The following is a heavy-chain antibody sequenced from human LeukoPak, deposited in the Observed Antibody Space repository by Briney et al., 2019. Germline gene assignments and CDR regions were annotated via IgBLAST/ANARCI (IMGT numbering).Heavy chain of an antibody. CDR3: AREGEGGSYYDY. CDR1: GFTFSSYA. D-gene: IGHD1-26*01. Sequence: GGSLRLSCAASGFTFSSYAMSWVRQAPGRGLEWVSTISGSGGSTFYADSVKGRFTISRDNAKNTLYLQMNSLRAEDTAVYYCAREGEGGSYYDYWGQGTLVTVSS. J-gene: IGHJ4*02. CDR2: ISGSGGST. V-gene: IGHV3-23*01.